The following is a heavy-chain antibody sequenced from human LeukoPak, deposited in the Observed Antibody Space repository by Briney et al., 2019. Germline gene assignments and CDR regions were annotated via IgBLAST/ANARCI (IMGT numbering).Heavy chain of an antibody. V-gene: IGHV1-2*02. J-gene: IGHJ4*02. D-gene: IGHD3-22*01. CDR2: INPNSGGA. CDR3: ARVLRYDDSSGYYAY. Sequence: ASVKVSCKASGYTFTGYFMHWVRQAPGQGLEWMGWINPNSGGANYAQTLQGRVTMTRDTSISIVYMELSGLRTDDTAVYYCARVLRYDDSSGYYAYWGQGTLVTVSS. CDR1: GYTFTGYF.